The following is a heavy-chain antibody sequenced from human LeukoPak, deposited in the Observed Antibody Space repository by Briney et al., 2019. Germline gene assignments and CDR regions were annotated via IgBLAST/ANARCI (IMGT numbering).Heavy chain of an antibody. D-gene: IGHD3-22*01. J-gene: IGHJ4*02. V-gene: IGHV4-39*01. CDR2: IYYSGST. Sequence: SETLSLTCAVSGGSISSNSYYWGCLRQPPGKGLEWIGNIYYSGSTYYNPSLKSRVTISVDTSKNQFSLKLSSVTAADTAVYYCGRDGYDWGEGTVVTVSS. CDR3: GRDGYD. CDR1: GGSISSNSYY.